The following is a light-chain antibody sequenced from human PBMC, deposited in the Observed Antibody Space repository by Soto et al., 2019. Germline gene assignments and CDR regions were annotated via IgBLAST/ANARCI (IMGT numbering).Light chain of an antibody. V-gene: IGLV2-8*01. CDR1: SSDVGRYNY. J-gene: IGLJ2*01. CDR2: EVN. CDR3: GSYAGSVPA. Sequence: QSALTQPPSASGSPGQSVAISCTGTSSDVGRYNYVSWYQQHPGKAPKLIIYEVNKRPSGVPDRFSGSKSGNTASLTVSGLQAEDEADYYCGSYAGSVPAFGGGTKVTVL.